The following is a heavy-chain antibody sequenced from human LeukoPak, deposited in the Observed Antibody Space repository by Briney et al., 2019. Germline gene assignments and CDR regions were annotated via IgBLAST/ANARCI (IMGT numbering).Heavy chain of an antibody. Sequence: ASVKVSCKASGYTFSGYGITWVRLAPGQGLEWMGWISVYNGNINYAQKVQGRVTMTTDTSTSTAYMEMRSLRSDDTAVYYCARVLSSSHPDGYYYYYYMDVWGTGTTVTVSS. D-gene: IGHD5-24*01. CDR3: ARVLSSSHPDGYYYYYYMDV. CDR2: ISVYNGNI. CDR1: GYTFSGYG. V-gene: IGHV1-18*01. J-gene: IGHJ6*03.